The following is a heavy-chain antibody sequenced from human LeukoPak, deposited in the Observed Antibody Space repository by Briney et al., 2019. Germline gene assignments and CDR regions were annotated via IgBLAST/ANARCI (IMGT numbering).Heavy chain of an antibody. CDR3: AKGKSLPHYYYYGMDV. V-gene: IGHV3-23*01. CDR1: GFTFSTSA. CDR2: IGGSGDTT. Sequence: PGGSLRLSCAASGFTFSTSAMNWVPPAPGKGLEWVSDIGGSGDTTYYANSVRGRFTISRDNFKNTLYLQMNSLTAEDTAMYYCAKGKSLPHYYYYGMDVWGQGTTVTASS. J-gene: IGHJ6*02.